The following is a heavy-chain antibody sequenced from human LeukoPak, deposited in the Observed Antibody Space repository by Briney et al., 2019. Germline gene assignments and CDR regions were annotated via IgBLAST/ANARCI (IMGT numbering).Heavy chain of an antibody. CDR2: ISAYNGNT. CDR3: ARGKVGYCSSSSCLSPFDY. CDR1: GYTFTSYG. Sequence: VSVKVSCKASGYTFTSYGISWVRQAPGQGLEWMAWISAYNGNTYYAQRFQGRVTMTTDTSTSTAYMDLRSLRSDDTAVYYCARGKVGYCSSSSCLSPFDYWGQGTLVTVSS. J-gene: IGHJ4*02. D-gene: IGHD2-2*01. V-gene: IGHV1-18*01.